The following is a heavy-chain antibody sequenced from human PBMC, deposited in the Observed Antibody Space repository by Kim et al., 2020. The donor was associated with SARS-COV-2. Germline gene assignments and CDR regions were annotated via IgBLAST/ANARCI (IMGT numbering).Heavy chain of an antibody. CDR2: NPNSGGT. J-gene: IGHJ4*02. Sequence: NPNSGGTNYAQKFQGWVTMTRDTSISTAYMELSRLRSDATAVYYCARGYDYWGQGTLVTVSS. V-gene: IGHV1-2*04. CDR3: ARGYDY.